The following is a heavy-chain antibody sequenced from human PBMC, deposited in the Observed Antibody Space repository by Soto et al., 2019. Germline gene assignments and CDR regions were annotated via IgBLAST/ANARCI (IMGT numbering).Heavy chain of an antibody. J-gene: IGHJ6*02. Sequence: SETLSLTCGVYGGSFRNYYWIWVRQPPGKGLEWIGEVNHSGEATYNPSLQSRITISLDTSNNQFSLKMTSVTAADTAVYYCARVAALGYCSSTSCYSGIGRYYYYGMDVWGQGTTVTVSS. CDR1: GGSFRNYY. V-gene: IGHV4-34*01. CDR2: VNHSGEA. D-gene: IGHD2-2*02. CDR3: ARVAALGYCSSTSCYSGIGRYYYYGMDV.